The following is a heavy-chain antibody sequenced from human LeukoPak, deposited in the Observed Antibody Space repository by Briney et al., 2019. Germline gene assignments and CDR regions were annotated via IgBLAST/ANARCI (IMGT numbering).Heavy chain of an antibody. CDR3: ARDSPGYSSSCNY. V-gene: IGHV1-2*02. CDR1: GYTFTGYY. J-gene: IGHJ4*02. Sequence: GASVKVSCKASGYTFTGYYIHWVRQAPGQGREWMGWINPNSGGTNYAQKFQGRVTMTRDTSISTAYMELNRLRSDDTAVYYCARDSPGYSSSCNYWGQGTLVTVSS. CDR2: INPNSGGT. D-gene: IGHD6-13*01.